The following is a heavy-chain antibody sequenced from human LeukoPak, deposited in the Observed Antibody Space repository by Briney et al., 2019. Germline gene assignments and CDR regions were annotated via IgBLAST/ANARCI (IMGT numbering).Heavy chain of an antibody. D-gene: IGHD6-19*01. CDR2: INSDGSST. J-gene: IGHJ4*02. CDR3: ARDDGYSSGWLDY. Sequence: PGGSLRLSCAASGFTFSSYWMHWIRQAPGKGLVWVSRINSDGSSTSYADSVKGRFTISRDNAKNTLYLQMNSLRAEDTAVYYCARDDGYSSGWLDYWGQGTLVTVSS. CDR1: GFTFSSYW. V-gene: IGHV3-74*01.